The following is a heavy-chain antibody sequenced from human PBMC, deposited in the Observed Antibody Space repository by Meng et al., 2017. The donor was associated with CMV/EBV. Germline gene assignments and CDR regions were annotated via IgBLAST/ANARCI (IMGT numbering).Heavy chain of an antibody. CDR3: ARDVFRGEAFDI. CDR2: ISSSGSTT. Sequence: GESLKISCEASGFSFRLYEMNWVRQAPGKGLEWVSYISSSGSTTHYAESVKGRFTISRDNAKNSVYLQMNTLRAEDTAVYYCARDVFRGEAFDIWGQGTMVT. CDR1: GFSFRLYE. D-gene: IGHD3-3*01. V-gene: IGHV3-48*03. J-gene: IGHJ3*02.